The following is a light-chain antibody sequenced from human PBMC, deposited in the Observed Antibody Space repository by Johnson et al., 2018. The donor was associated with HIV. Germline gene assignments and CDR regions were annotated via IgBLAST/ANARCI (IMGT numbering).Light chain of an antibody. CDR2: ENN. CDR3: GTWDSSLSAVYV. J-gene: IGLJ1*01. V-gene: IGLV1-51*02. Sequence: QFVLTQPPSVSAAPGQRITISCSGNNSNIGYNSVSWYQRVPGTAPKLLIYENNKRPSGIADRFSASKSGTSATLDITGLQTGDEADYYCGTWDSSLSAVYVFGTGTKVTVL. CDR1: NSNIGYNS.